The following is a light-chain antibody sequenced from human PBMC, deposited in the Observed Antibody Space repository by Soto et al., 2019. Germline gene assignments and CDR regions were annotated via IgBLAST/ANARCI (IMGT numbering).Light chain of an antibody. CDR3: QQYETYLGT. V-gene: IGKV1-5*03. CDR2: RAS. CDR1: EIINTW. Sequence: DIQMTQSPSSLSASVGDRVTITCRASEIINTWLAWYQQKPGKAPKLLIYRASNLVNGVPSRFSGSGSGTEFTLTISSLQPDDSSIYDCQQYETYLGTFGPGTKVDL. J-gene: IGKJ3*01.